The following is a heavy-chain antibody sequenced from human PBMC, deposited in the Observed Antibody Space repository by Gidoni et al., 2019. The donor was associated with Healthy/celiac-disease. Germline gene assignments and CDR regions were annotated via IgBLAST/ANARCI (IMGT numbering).Heavy chain of an antibody. CDR2: ISYDGSNK. V-gene: IGHV3-30-3*01. D-gene: IGHD6-6*01. J-gene: IGHJ6*01. Sequence: QVQLVESGGGVVQPGRSLRLSCAASGFTFSRSAMHWVRQAPGKGLEWVAVISYDGSNKYYADSVKGRFTISRDNSKNTLYLQMNSLRAEDTAVYYCARDLVEYSSPALSPADYYYYYGMDASSKGPRSPSPQ. CDR1: GFTFSRSA. CDR3: ARDLVEYSSPALSPADYYYYYGMDA.